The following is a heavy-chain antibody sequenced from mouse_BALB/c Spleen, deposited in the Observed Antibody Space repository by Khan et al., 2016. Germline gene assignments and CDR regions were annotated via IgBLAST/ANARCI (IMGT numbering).Heavy chain of an antibody. CDR2: ISKGGGST. D-gene: IGHD4-1*01. CDR1: GFTFSDYY. J-gene: IGHJ4*01. V-gene: IGHV5-12*02. Sequence: EVELVESGGGLVQPGGSLKLSCATSGFTFSDYYMYWVRQTPEKRLEWVAFISKGGGSTYYPDTVKGRFTISRDNAKNTLYLQMSRLKSEDTAMYYGARQDWDYAMDYWGQGTSVTVSS. CDR3: ARQDWDYAMDY.